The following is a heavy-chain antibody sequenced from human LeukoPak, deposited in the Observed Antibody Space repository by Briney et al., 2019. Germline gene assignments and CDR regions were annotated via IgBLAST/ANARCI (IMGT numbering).Heavy chain of an antibody. CDR3: TREYGFMTTVFHAFDI. V-gene: IGHV4-38-2*02. CDR2: IYHSGNT. J-gene: IGHJ3*02. D-gene: IGHD4-17*01. Sequence: SETLSLTCTVSAYSISSGYYWGWIRQAPGKGLEWIGSIYHSGNTDYNPSLRSRVTISVDTSKNQFSLKLSSVTAADTAIYYCTREYGFMTTVFHAFDIWGQGTMVTVSS. CDR1: AYSISSGYY.